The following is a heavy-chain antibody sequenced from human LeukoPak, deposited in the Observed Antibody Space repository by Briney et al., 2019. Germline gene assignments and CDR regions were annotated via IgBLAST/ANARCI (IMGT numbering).Heavy chain of an antibody. CDR1: GFTFSSYA. J-gene: IGHJ6*02. Sequence: GGSLRLSCAASGFTFSSYAMSWVRQAPGKGLEWVSAISGSGGSTYYADSVKGRFTISRDNSKNTLYLQMNSLGAEDTAVYNCAKTRHSSSWYPTTYYYYGMDVWGHGTTVTVSS. V-gene: IGHV3-23*01. CDR3: AKTRHSSSWYPTTYYYYGMDV. CDR2: ISGSGGST. D-gene: IGHD6-13*01.